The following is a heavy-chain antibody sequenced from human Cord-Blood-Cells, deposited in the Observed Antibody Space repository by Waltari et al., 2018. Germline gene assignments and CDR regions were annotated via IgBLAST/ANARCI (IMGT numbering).Heavy chain of an antibody. J-gene: IGHJ4*02. CDR1: GGSISSSSYY. Sequence: QLQLQESGPGLVKPSETLSLTCTVSGGSISSSSYYWGCLRQPPGKGLEWIGRIYYCWSTYYNPSLKSRVTISVDTSKNQFSLKLSSVTAADTAVYYCATWIQLWGVAYCGGDCYANFDYWGQGTLVTVSS. V-gene: IGHV4-39*01. D-gene: IGHD2-21*02. CDR3: ATWIQLWGVAYCGGDCYANFDY. CDR2: IYYCWST.